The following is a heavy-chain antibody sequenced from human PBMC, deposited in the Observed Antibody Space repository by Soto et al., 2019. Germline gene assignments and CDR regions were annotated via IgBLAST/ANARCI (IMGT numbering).Heavy chain of an antibody. CDR3: ARGGVVTRHFGS. J-gene: IGHJ4*02. V-gene: IGHV4-31*01. CDR1: GGAISSGGYH. D-gene: IGHD3-3*01. Sequence: QVHLQESGPGLVKPSQTLSLTCNVSGGAISSGGYHWSWIRQYPGKGLEWSGHTFHSGSTNYNPSLQSLLTISVDTSKIRFSLHLISVTNADKAVYLFARGGVVTRHFGSWGQGTLVTVSS. CDR2: TFHSGST.